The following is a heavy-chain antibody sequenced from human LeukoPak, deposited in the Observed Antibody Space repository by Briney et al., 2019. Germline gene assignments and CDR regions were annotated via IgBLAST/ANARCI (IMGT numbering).Heavy chain of an antibody. CDR3: ARDPEGVTPLDY. J-gene: IGHJ4*02. Sequence: ASVKVSCKASGYIFTSYGFAWVRQAPGQGLEWMGWISAPNGNTNYAQKFQGRVTMTTDTSTSTAYMELRSLTSDDTAMYYCARDPEGVTPLDYWGQGTLVTVSS. D-gene: IGHD3-10*01. V-gene: IGHV1-18*01. CDR1: GYIFTSYG. CDR2: ISAPNGNT.